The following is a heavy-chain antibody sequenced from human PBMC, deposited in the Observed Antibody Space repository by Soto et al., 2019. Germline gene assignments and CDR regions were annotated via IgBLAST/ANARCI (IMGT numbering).Heavy chain of an antibody. Sequence: QVQLVQSGAEVKKPGSSVKVSCKASGGTFSSYAISWVRQAPGQGLEWMGGFIPIFGTANYAQKCQDRVTISADKSTCTAYMELSSLRSEDTAVYYCARVVVVAARGYGWFDPWGQGTLVTVSS. J-gene: IGHJ5*02. CDR2: FIPIFGTA. CDR3: ARVVVVAARGYGWFDP. D-gene: IGHD2-15*01. CDR1: GGTFSSYA. V-gene: IGHV1-69*06.